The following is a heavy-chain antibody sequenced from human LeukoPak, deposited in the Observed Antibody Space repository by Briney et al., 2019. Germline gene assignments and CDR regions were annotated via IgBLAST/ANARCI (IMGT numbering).Heavy chain of an antibody. Sequence: GASVKVSCKASGYTFTSYGISWVRQAPGQGLEWMGWISAYNGNTNYAQKFQGRVTMTRDTSTSTVYMELSSLRSEDTAVYYCARAGGYCGRISCPYYFDYWGRGSLVAVSS. J-gene: IGHJ4*02. CDR2: ISAYNGNT. D-gene: IGHD2-15*01. V-gene: IGHV1-18*01. CDR3: ARAGGYCGRISCPYYFDY. CDR1: GYTFTSYG.